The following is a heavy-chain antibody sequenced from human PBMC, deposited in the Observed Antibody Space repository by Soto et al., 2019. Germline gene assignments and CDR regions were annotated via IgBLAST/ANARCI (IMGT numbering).Heavy chain of an antibody. J-gene: IGHJ3*02. CDR3: ARHQSIVVVTAARAFDI. V-gene: IGHV4-39*01. Sequence: SQILSHTRSVAGGSSGGRSDRWVRNHQPPGKGLEWIRSIYYSGDTYYNPSLKSRVTISVDTSKNQFSVKLNSVTAADTAVYYCARHQSIVVVTAARAFDIGGQGTMVTV. CDR1: GGSSGGRSDR. CDR2: IYYSGDT. D-gene: IGHD2-15*01.